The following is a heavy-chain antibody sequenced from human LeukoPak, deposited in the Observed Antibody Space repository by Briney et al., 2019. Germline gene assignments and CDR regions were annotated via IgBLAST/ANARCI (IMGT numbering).Heavy chain of an antibody. D-gene: IGHD2-8*02. J-gene: IGHJ5*02. CDR3: ARTPVLTRGYNWFDP. CDR1: GYTFTSYD. CDR2: INPNSGGT. V-gene: IGHV1-2*02. Sequence: GASVKVSCKASGYTFTSYDINWVRQATGQGLEWMGWINPNSGGTNYAQKFQGRVTMTRDTSISTAYMELSRLRSDDTAVYYCARTPVLTRGYNWFDPWGQGTLVTVSS.